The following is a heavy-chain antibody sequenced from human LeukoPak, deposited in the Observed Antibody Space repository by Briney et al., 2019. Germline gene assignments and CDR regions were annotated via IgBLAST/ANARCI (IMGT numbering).Heavy chain of an antibody. Sequence: GGSLRLSCAASGFTFSNAWMSWVRQAPGKGLEWVGRIIRKTDGGTTDYAAPVKGRFTIPRDDSKNTLNLQMNSLKTEDTAVYYCTPSIAVAGSLDYWGQGTLVTVSS. D-gene: IGHD6-13*01. CDR1: GFTFSNAW. V-gene: IGHV3-15*01. CDR3: TPSIAVAGSLDY. J-gene: IGHJ4*02. CDR2: IIRKTDGGTT.